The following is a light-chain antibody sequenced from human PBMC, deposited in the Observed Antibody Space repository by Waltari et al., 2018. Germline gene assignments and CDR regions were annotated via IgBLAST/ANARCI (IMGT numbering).Light chain of an antibody. CDR2: DTN. V-gene: IGLV1-44*01. J-gene: IGLJ3*02. CDR1: SSIIGRNT. Sequence: QSVVTQPPSASGTPGQTVTITCSGSSSIIGRNTVNWYQKLPGTAPRLIIFDTNKWPSGVPDRCSGSKSGTSASLAISGLQPEDEGEYYCSVWDDRLNGNWLFGGGTKVTVL. CDR3: SVWDDRLNGNWL.